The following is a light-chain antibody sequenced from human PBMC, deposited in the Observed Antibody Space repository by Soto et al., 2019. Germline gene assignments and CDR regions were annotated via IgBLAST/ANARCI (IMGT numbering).Light chain of an antibody. V-gene: IGKV3-15*01. J-gene: IGKJ5*01. CDR2: GAS. Sequence: EIVLTQSPVTLSLSPGERATLSCRASQSVSSNLAWYQQKPGRAPRLLIYGASTRATGIPARFSGSGSGTEFTLTISSLQSEDFAVYYCQQYNNWPPITFGQGTRLEIK. CDR3: QQYNNWPPIT. CDR1: QSVSSN.